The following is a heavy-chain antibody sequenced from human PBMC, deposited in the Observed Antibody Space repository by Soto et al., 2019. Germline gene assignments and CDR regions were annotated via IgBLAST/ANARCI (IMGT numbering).Heavy chain of an antibody. CDR1: GGSVSSGSYY. J-gene: IGHJ6*02. CDR3: ARGGGYSYGYPDYYYGMDV. Sequence: PSETLSLTCTVSGGSVSSGSYYWSWIRQHPGRGLEWIGYIFYTGYTNDNTALKSRVTTSVDTSKNQLSLKLSSVTAADTAVYYCARGGGYSYGYPDYYYGMDVWGQGTTVTVSS. CDR2: IFYTGYT. D-gene: IGHD5-18*01. V-gene: IGHV4-61*01.